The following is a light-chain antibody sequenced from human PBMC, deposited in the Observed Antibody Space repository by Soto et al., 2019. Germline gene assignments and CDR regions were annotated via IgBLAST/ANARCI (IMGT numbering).Light chain of an antibody. J-gene: IGKJ4*01. CDR1: QSVLYSSNKKNY. Sequence: DIVRTQSPDSLAVSLGERPTINCKSSQSVLYSSNKKNYLAWYQQQPGQPPKLLIYWASTRESGVPDRFSGSGSGTYFTLTISSLQDEDVAVYYCQQYYSSPRTFGGGTKVEIK. V-gene: IGKV4-1*01. CDR2: WAS. CDR3: QQYYSSPRT.